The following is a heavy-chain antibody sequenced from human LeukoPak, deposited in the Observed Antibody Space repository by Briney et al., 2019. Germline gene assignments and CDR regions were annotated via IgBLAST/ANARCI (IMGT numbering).Heavy chain of an antibody. CDR1: GYTFTSYG. V-gene: IGHV1-18*01. CDR2: ISAYNGNT. D-gene: IGHD3-22*01. CDR3: ARIGFMRNQLKIHYYDSVLLYYYYGMDV. Sequence: ASVKVSCKASGYTFTSYGISWVRQAPGQGLEWMGWISAYNGNTNYAQKLQGRVTMTRNTSISTAYMELSSLRSEDTAVYYCARIGFMRNQLKIHYYDSVLLYYYYGMDVWGQGTTVTVSS. J-gene: IGHJ6*02.